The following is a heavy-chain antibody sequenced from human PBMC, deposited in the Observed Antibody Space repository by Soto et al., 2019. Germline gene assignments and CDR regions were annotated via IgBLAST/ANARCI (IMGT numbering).Heavy chain of an antibody. Sequence: QVQLVESGGGVVQPGRSLRLSCAASGFTFSSYGMHWVRQAPGKGLEWVAVISDDGSNKYYADSVKGRFTISRDNSKNTLYLQMNSLRAEDTAVYYCANYCRSTSCFSGGLEHWGQGTLFTVSS. CDR3: ANYCRSTSCFSGGLEH. D-gene: IGHD2-2*01. J-gene: IGHJ5*02. CDR1: GFTFSSYG. V-gene: IGHV3-30*18. CDR2: ISDDGSNK.